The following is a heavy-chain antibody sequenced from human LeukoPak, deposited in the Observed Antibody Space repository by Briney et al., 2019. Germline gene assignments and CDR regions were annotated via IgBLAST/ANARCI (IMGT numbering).Heavy chain of an antibody. J-gene: IGHJ5*02. CDR1: GGSISSSSYY. V-gene: IGHV4-39*01. CDR3: ARRFLTIDNWFDP. CDR2: IYYSGST. Sequence: PSETQSLTCTVSGGSISSSSYYWGWIRQPPGKGLEWIGSIYYSGSTYYNPSLKSRVTISVDTSKNQFSLKLSSVTAADTAVYYCARRFLTIDNWFDPWGQGTLVTVSS. D-gene: IGHD3-3*01.